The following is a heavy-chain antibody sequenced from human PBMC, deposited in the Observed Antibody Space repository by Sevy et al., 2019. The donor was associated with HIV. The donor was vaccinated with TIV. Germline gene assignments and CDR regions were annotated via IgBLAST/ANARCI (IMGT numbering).Heavy chain of an antibody. CDR3: ARSITRENWNAYYYGMDV. V-gene: IGHV3-33*01. Sequence: GGSLRLPCAASGFPFYSSPMHWVRQAPGKGLEWVGVIWFDGSNAYYADSLKGRFTLSRDNSKSTLYLQMSSLRAEDTAVYYCARSITRENWNAYYYGMDVWGQGTTVTVSS. CDR2: IWFDGSNA. D-gene: IGHD1-1*01. J-gene: IGHJ6*02. CDR1: GFPFYSSP.